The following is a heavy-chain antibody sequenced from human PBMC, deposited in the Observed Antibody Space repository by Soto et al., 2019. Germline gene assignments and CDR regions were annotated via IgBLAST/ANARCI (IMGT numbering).Heavy chain of an antibody. CDR1: GYSVTTYG. V-gene: IGHV1-18*01. CDR3: AREGPAPYCYYGMGV. Sequence: QVQLVQSRGEVKKPGASVKVSCKTSGYSVTTYGISWVRQAPGHGLEWMGWISGYNGNTNYAQKLQGRVTITTDTSTSTAAIEVRSLISDDTAVYYCAREGPAPYCYYGMGVWGQGSTVTVSS. J-gene: IGHJ6*02. D-gene: IGHD6-25*01. CDR2: ISGYNGNT.